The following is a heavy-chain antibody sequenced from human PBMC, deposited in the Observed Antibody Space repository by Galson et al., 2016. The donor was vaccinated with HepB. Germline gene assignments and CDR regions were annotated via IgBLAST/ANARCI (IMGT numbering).Heavy chain of an antibody. D-gene: IGHD6-19*01. Sequence: SVKVSCKASGYTFTNYPINWVRQAPGQRLEWMGWISPANDETKYAQNFQGRATFTKDTSASTAYMELNSLRSEDTAVYCGVRDPFSGWAPFDYWGQGTLVTVSS. J-gene: IGHJ4*02. CDR3: VRDPFSGWAPFDY. V-gene: IGHV1-3*01. CDR2: ISPANDET. CDR1: GYTFTNYP.